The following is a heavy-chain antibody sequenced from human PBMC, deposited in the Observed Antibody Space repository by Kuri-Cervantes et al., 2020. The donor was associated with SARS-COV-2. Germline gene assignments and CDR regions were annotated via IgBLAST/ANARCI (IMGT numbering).Heavy chain of an antibody. Sequence: ASVKVSCKAFGYTFTSYAISWVRQAPGQGLEWMGWISTYNGNTDYAQKLQGRVTMTTDTSTSTAYMELRSLRSDDTAVYYCAREMSITIFGVVIIRGSFDYWGQGTLVTVSS. V-gene: IGHV1-18*04. D-gene: IGHD3-3*01. CDR2: ISTYNGNT. J-gene: IGHJ4*02. CDR3: AREMSITIFGVVIIRGSFDY. CDR1: GYTFTSYA.